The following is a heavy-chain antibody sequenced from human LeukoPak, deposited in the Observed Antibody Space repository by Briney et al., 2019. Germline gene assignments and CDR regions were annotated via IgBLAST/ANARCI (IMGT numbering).Heavy chain of an antibody. Sequence: TSETLSLTCSVSGASIASSSFYWRWLRQPPGKGLELIGNVYDTDLHNPSLKSRVTISVDVSKNQFSLRLTSATAADTAMYFCARGGSYCSGGKCHTFDSWGQGTLVTVSS. CDR2: VYDTD. CDR1: GASIASSSFY. J-gene: IGHJ4*02. CDR3: ARGGSYCSGGKCHTFDS. D-gene: IGHD2-15*01. V-gene: IGHV4-39*07.